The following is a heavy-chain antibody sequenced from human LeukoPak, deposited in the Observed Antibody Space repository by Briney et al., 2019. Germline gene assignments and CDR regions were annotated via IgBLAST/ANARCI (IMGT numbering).Heavy chain of an antibody. CDR1: GYSISSGYY. V-gene: IGHV4-38-2*01. D-gene: IGHD2-15*01. J-gene: IGHJ4*02. CDR2: IYHSGST. CDR3: ARSVGYCSGGSCDEGY. Sequence: SETLSLTCAVSGYSISSGYYWGWIRQPPGKGLEWIGSIYHSGSTYYNPSLKSRVTISVDTSKNQFSLKLSSVTAADTAVYYRARSVGYCSGGSCDEGYWGQGTLVTVSS.